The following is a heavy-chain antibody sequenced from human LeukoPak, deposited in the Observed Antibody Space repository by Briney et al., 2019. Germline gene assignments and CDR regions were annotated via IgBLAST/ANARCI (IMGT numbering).Heavy chain of an antibody. Sequence: PGGSLRLSCAASGFTLSSYGMHWVRQAPGKGLEWVAVISFDGSTKFYADSVKGRFTISRDNSKNTLYLQMNSLRAEDTAVYYCVTDRDFWSGYPFDYWGQGTLVIVSS. CDR2: ISFDGSTK. D-gene: IGHD3-3*01. CDR1: GFTLSSYG. J-gene: IGHJ4*02. CDR3: VTDRDFWSGYPFDY. V-gene: IGHV3-30*03.